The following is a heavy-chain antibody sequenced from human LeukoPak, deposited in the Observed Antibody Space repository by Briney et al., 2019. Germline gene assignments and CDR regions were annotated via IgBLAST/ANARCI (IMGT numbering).Heavy chain of an antibody. Sequence: ASVKVSCKASGYTLTGYYMHWVRQAPGQGLEWMGRFNPNSGGTNFAQKFQGRVTMTRDTSISTAYMEMNRLRSDDTAVYYCARGSGHYESSGLFDYWGQGTLVTVSS. CDR1: GYTLTGYY. CDR3: ARGSGHYESSGLFDY. CDR2: FNPNSGGT. V-gene: IGHV1-2*06. J-gene: IGHJ4*02. D-gene: IGHD3-22*01.